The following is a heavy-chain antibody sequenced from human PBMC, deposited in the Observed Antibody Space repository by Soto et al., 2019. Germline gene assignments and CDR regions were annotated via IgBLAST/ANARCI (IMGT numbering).Heavy chain of an antibody. D-gene: IGHD3-16*01. V-gene: IGHV4-34*02. J-gene: IGHJ4*02. Sequence: QVQLQQWGAGQLKPSETLSLTCAVYGDSFSDYYWGWIRQPPGKGLEWIGESSHSGSTIYNPSLKSGVAISVDTSKNQFSLRLTSVTAADTAVYYCAKGRDFFWTLGGQGTLVTVSS. CDR3: AKGRDFFWTL. CDR2: SSHSGST. CDR1: GDSFSDYY.